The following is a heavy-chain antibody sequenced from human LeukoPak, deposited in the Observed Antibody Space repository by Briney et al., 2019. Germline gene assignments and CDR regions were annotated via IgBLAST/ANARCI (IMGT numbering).Heavy chain of an antibody. V-gene: IGHV3-7*01. CDR1: GFSFGAYG. CDR3: ARDRGFDAFDI. Sequence: GGSLRLSCAASGFSFGAYGIHWVRQAPGKGLEWVANIKQDGSEKYYVDSVKGRFTISRDNAKNTLYLQMNSLRAEDTAVYYCARDRGFDAFDIWGQGTMVTVSS. CDR2: IKQDGSEK. J-gene: IGHJ3*02.